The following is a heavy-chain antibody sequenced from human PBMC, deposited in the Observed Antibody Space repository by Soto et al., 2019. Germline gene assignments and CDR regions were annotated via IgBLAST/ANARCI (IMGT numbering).Heavy chain of an antibody. J-gene: IGHJ4*02. CDR3: QRHASN. Sequence: ETLSLTCTVSCVSISNSSYYWCWIRRPPGKGLEWIGTIYYSGITYYNPSLKSRVTISVDTSKNQFSLKLTSVTAADTAVYYCQRHASNWGQGTLVIVSS. CDR1: CVSISNSSYY. V-gene: IGHV4-39*01. CDR2: IYYSGIT.